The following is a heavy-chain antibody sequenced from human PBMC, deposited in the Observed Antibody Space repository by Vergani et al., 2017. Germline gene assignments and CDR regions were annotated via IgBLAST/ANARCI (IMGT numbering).Heavy chain of an antibody. CDR1: GYTFTSYG. J-gene: IGHJ4*02. CDR2: ISAYNGNT. V-gene: IGHV1-18*01. D-gene: IGHD3-3*01. Sequence: QVQLVQSGAEVKKPGASVKVSCKASGYTFTSYGISWVRQAPGQGLEWMGWISAYNGNTNYSQKLQGRVTMTTDTSTSTAYLELRSLRSDDTAVYYCARVFGVYDFWSGYSSFDYWGQGTLVTVSS. CDR3: ARVFGVYDFWSGYSSFDY.